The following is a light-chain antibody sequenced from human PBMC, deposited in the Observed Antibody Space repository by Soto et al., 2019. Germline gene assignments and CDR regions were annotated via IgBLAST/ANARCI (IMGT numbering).Light chain of an antibody. Sequence: DIQMTQSPSSLSASVGDRVTITCRASQSISIYLNWSQQKPGKAPKLLIYAASSLQSGVPSRFGGSGSGTDFTLTISSLQREDLATYYCQQSLTTPLTFGGGTKVEIK. CDR1: QSISIY. CDR2: AAS. CDR3: QQSLTTPLT. J-gene: IGKJ4*01. V-gene: IGKV1-39*01.